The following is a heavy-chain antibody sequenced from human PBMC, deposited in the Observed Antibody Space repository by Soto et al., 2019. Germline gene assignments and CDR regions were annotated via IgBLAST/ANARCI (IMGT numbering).Heavy chain of an antibody. CDR3: ARDHLYYFDY. CDR1: GFTFSSYG. CDR2: IWYDGSNK. V-gene: IGHV3-33*01. J-gene: IGHJ4*02. Sequence: SGGGVVQPGRSLRLSCAASGFTFSSYGMHWVRQAPGKGLEWVAVIWYDGSNKYYADSVKGRFTISRDNSKNTLYLQMNSLRAEDTAVYYCARDHLYYFDYWGQGTLVTVSS.